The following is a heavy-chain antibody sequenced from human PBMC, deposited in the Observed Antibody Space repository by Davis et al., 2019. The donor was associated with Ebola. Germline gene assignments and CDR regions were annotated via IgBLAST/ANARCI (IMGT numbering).Heavy chain of an antibody. J-gene: IGHJ6*02. CDR2: ISLNDDK. V-gene: IGHV2-5*01. CDR3: VHNRFVGPEYCDDGLDV. CDR1: GFSLTTTGVG. Sequence: SGPTLAKPTQTLTLTCTFSGFSLTTTGVGVGWIGQSPGKALEWLSPISLNDDKRYSSSLTSRLTITKDTSKAQVLLTMTNMDPVDTATYYCVHNRFVGPEYCDDGLDVWGQGTTVTVSS. D-gene: IGHD3-10*01.